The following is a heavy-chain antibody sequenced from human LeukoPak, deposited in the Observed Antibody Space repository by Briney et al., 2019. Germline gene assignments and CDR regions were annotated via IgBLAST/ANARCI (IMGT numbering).Heavy chain of an antibody. Sequence: PSETLSLTCTVFGGSISSRSYYWGWIRQPPGKGLEWIGSIYYSGSTYYNPSLKSRVTIYVDTSKNQVSLKLNSVTAADTAVYYCARITGFGESPDYWGQGTPVTVSS. CDR2: IYYSGST. CDR3: ARITGFGESPDY. D-gene: IGHD3-10*01. CDR1: GGSISSRSYY. V-gene: IGHV4-39*01. J-gene: IGHJ4*02.